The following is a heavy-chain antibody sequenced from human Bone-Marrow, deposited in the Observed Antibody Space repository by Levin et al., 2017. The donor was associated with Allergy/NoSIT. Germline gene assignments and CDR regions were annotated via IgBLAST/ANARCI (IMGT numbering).Heavy chain of an antibody. V-gene: IGHV1-69*04. Sequence: ASVKVSCKASGGTFYNSAINWVRQAPGQGLEWMGRIIPLVGLTNYAQKFQGRVTITADISTSTAYMELSSLRSDDTAVYFCASQPSLVRGVIVHLDVWGQGTTVTVSS. CDR2: IIPLVGLT. J-gene: IGHJ6*02. CDR1: GGTFYNSA. D-gene: IGHD3-10*01. CDR3: ASQPSLVRGVIVHLDV.